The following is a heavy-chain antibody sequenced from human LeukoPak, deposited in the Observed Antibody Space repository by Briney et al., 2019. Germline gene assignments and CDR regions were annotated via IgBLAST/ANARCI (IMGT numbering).Heavy chain of an antibody. V-gene: IGHV3-48*01. CDR1: GFTFSSFS. CDR2: ISGSSSTI. Sequence: GGSLRLSCAVSGFTFSSFSMNWVRQAPGKGLEWVSYISGSSSTIYYADSVKGRFTISRDNAKNSLYLQMNSLRAEDTAVYYCARRWRNYYYMDVWGKGTTVTVSS. CDR3: ARRWRNYYYMDV. D-gene: IGHD4-23*01. J-gene: IGHJ6*03.